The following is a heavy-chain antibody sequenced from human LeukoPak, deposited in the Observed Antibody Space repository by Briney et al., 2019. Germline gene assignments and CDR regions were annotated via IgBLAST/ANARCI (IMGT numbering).Heavy chain of an antibody. CDR1: GYTFTGYY. CDR3: ARQAEYHYYYMDV. CDR2: INPNSGDT. Sequence: GASVKVSCKASGYTFTGYYMHWVRQAPGQGPEWMGWINPNSGDTSYAQKFQGRVTMTKDTSISTAYMELSRLRSDDTAVYYCARQAEYHYYYMDVWGKGTTVTVSS. D-gene: IGHD6-13*01. V-gene: IGHV1-2*02. J-gene: IGHJ6*03.